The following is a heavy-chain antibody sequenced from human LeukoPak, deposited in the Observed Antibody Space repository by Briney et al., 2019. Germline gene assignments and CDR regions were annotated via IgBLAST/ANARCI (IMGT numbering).Heavy chain of an antibody. J-gene: IGHJ4*02. Sequence: SETLSLTCTVSGGSISSSSYYWGWIRQPPGKGLEWIGSIYYSGSTYYNPSLKGRVTISVDTSKNQFSLKLSSVTAADTAVYYCARPSGWYGGFDYWGQGTLVTVSS. D-gene: IGHD6-19*01. CDR3: ARPSGWYGGFDY. CDR1: GGSISSSSYY. V-gene: IGHV4-39*01. CDR2: IYYSGST.